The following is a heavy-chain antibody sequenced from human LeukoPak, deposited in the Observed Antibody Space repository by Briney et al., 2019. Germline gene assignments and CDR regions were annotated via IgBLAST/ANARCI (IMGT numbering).Heavy chain of an antibody. V-gene: IGHV1-46*01. Sequence: ASVKVSCKASGYTFTSYYMHWVRQAPGQGLEWMGIINPSGGSTSYAQKFQGRVTMTRDTSTSTVYMELSSLRSEDTAMYYCARDFKASHSGGYFWFDPWGQGTLVTVSS. CDR2: INPSGGST. CDR1: GYTFTSYY. J-gene: IGHJ5*02. D-gene: IGHD3-22*01. CDR3: ARDFKASHSGGYFWFDP.